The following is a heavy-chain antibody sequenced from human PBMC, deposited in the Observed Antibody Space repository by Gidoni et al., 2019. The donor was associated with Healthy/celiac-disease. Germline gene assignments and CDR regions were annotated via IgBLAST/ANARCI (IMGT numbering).Heavy chain of an antibody. CDR2: IYHSGST. Sequence: QVQLQESGPGLVKPSETLSLPCAVSGYSISSGYYWGWIRQPPGKGLEWIGSIYHSGSTYYNPSLKSRVTISVDTSKNQFSLKLSSVTAADTAVYYCARDQDGIAAAGSLHAFDIWGQGTMVTVSS. CDR1: GYSISSGYY. D-gene: IGHD6-13*01. CDR3: ARDQDGIAAAGSLHAFDI. J-gene: IGHJ3*02. V-gene: IGHV4-38-2*02.